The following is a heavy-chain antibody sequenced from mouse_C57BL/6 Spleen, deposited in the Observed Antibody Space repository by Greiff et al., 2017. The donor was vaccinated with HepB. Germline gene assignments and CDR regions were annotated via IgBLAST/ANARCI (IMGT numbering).Heavy chain of an antibody. J-gene: IGHJ3*01. CDR1: GYTFTDYN. CDR3: ASYYSNPAWFAY. D-gene: IGHD2-5*01. CDR2: INPNNGGT. Sequence: EVQLQQSGPELVKPGASVKMSCKASGYTFTDYNMHWVKQSHGKSLEWIGYINPNNGGTSYNQKFKGKATLTVNKSSSTAYMELRSLTSEDSAVYYCASYYSNPAWFAYWGQGTLVTVSA. V-gene: IGHV1-22*01.